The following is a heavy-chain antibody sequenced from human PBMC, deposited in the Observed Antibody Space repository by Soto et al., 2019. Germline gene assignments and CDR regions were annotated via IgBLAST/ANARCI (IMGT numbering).Heavy chain of an antibody. V-gene: IGHV1-69*02. CDR1: GGPFSSYT. CDR3: ARRFNWYASWIDP. D-gene: IGHD1-20*01. CDR2: IIPILGIA. Sequence: QVQLVQSGAEVKRPGSSVKVSCEASGGPFSSYTINWVRQAPGQGLEWMGRIIPILGIANYTQKFQGRVTITADKSTSTAYMELSSLRFEDTAMYYCARRFNWYASWIDPWGQGTLVTVSS. J-gene: IGHJ5*02.